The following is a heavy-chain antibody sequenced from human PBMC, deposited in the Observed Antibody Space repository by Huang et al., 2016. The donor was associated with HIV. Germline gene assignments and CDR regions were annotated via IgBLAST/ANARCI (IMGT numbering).Heavy chain of an antibody. CDR1: GGSMSSHH. J-gene: IGHJ4*02. CDR3: GREGPKNYGDFHYYFDY. V-gene: IGHV4-59*11. D-gene: IGHD4-17*01. Sequence: QVQLQESGPGLVKPSETLSLTCTVSGGSMSSHHYTWIRQPPGKGLEWSGSIYYSGDTNYNPSLKGRVTMSLDRSRNHFSLKLTSVTAADTAVYYCGREGPKNYGDFHYYFDYWGQGTLVTVSS. CDR2: IYYSGDT.